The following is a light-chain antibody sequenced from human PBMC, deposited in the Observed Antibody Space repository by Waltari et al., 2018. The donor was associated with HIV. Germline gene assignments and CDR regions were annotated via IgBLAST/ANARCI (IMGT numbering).Light chain of an antibody. CDR3: KQYHSPSYT. V-gene: IGKV3-20*01. CDR2: AAS. CDR1: QTININF. J-gene: IGKJ2*01. Sequence: ETVLTQSPGTLSLSPGERATLSCRASQTININFLAWYQKKPGQAPRLLIYAASSRATGIPDRFSGSGSGPDFTLTISRLEPEDSAVYYCKQYHSPSYTFGQGTKLEIK.